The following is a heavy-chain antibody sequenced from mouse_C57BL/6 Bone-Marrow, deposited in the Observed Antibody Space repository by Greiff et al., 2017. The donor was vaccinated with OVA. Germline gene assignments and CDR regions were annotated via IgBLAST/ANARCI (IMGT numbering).Heavy chain of an antibody. D-gene: IGHD1-1*01. J-gene: IGHJ2*01. CDR2: INPSTGGT. CDR1: GYSFTGYY. V-gene: IGHV1-42*01. Sequence: EVKLVESGPELVKPGASVKISCKASGYSFTGYYMNWVKQSPEKSLEWIGEINPSTGGTTYNQKFKAKATLTVDKSSSTAYMQLKSLTSEDSAVYYCARYYYGVDYWGQGTTLTVSS. CDR3: ARYYYGVDY.